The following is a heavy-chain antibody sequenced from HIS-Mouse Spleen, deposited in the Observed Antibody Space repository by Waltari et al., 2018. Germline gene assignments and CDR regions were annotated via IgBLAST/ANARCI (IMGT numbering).Heavy chain of an antibody. Sequence: QVQLQQSGPGLVKPSQTLSLTCAISGDSVSSNSAAWNRIRQSPSQGLEWLGRTYYRSKWYNDYAVSVKSRITINPDTSKNQFSLQLNSVTPEDTAVYYCARGGLKVGDRVMIAFDIWGQGTMVTVSS. V-gene: IGHV6-1*01. CDR1: GDSVSSNSAA. CDR2: TYYRSKWYN. CDR3: ARGGLKVGDRVMIAFDI. J-gene: IGHJ3*02. D-gene: IGHD2-21*01.